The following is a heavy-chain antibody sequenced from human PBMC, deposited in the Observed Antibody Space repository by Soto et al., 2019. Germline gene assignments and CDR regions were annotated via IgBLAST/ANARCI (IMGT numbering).Heavy chain of an antibody. D-gene: IGHD4-17*01. CDR1: GFTFSSYG. V-gene: IGHV3-33*01. Sequence: GGSLRLSCAASGFTFSSYGMHWVRQAPGKGLEWVAVIWYDGSNKYYADSVKGRFTISRDNSKNTLYLQMNSLRAEDTAVYYCARDSLGGDYHDYYYYMDVWGKGTTVTVSS. CDR3: ARDSLGGDYHDYYYYMDV. J-gene: IGHJ6*03. CDR2: IWYDGSNK.